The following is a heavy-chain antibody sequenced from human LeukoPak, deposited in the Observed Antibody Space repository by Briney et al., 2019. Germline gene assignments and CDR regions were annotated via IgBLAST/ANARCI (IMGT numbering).Heavy chain of an antibody. V-gene: IGHV1-2*02. Sequence: GASVKVSCKASGYTFTGYYMHWVRQAPGQGLEWMGWINYNSGGTNYAQKFQGRVTMTRNTSRSTAYMELSSLRSEDTAVYYCARGLVGATRRGRYYYYYMDVWGKGTTVTISS. CDR3: ARGLVGATRRGRYYYYYMDV. D-gene: IGHD1-26*01. CDR2: INYNSGGT. CDR1: GYTFTGYY. J-gene: IGHJ6*03.